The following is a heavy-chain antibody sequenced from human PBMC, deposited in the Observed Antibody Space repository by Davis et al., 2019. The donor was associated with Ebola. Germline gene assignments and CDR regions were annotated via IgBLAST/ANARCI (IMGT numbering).Heavy chain of an antibody. Sequence: GESLKISCKGSGYSFTSYWIGWVRQLPGKGLEWMGIIYPGDSDTRYSPSFQGQVTIAADKSISTAYLQWNSLKASDTAMYFCARQSYGDYWGQGTLVTVSS. CDR2: IYPGDSDT. CDR3: ARQSYGDY. D-gene: IGHD4-17*01. J-gene: IGHJ4*02. CDR1: GYSFTSYW. V-gene: IGHV5-51*01.